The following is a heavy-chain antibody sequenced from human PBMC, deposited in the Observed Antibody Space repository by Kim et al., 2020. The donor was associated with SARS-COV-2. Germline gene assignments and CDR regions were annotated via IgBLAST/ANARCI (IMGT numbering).Heavy chain of an antibody. V-gene: IGHV3-74*01. CDR3: AREIYGSGSYSDF. Sequence: YADSVKGRFTISRDNAKNTLYLQMNSLRADDTAVYYCAREIYGSGSYSDFWGQGTLVTVSS. D-gene: IGHD3-10*01. J-gene: IGHJ4*02.